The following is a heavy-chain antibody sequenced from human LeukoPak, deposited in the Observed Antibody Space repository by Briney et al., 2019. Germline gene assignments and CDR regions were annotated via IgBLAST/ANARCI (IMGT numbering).Heavy chain of an antibody. CDR2: ISWNSGSI. Sequence: PGGSLRLSCAASGFTFDDYAMHWVRQAPGKGLEWVSGISWNSGSIGYADSVKGRFTISRDNAKNSLYLQMNSLRAEDTALYYCAKETRLPAYYFDCWGQGTLVTVSS. CDR3: AKETRLPAYYFDC. CDR1: GFTFDDYA. J-gene: IGHJ4*02. V-gene: IGHV3-9*01. D-gene: IGHD2-15*01.